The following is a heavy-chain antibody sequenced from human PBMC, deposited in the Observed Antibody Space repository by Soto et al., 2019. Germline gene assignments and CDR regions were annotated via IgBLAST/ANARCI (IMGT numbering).Heavy chain of an antibody. CDR2: INPNTGGT. D-gene: IGHD4-17*01. V-gene: IGHV1-46*01. CDR1: GYIFSNLY. J-gene: IGHJ4*02. CDR3: ARDKVYGDNSFDF. Sequence: QVSLVQSGAEVKKPGASVNVSCKAFGYIFSNLYIHWVRQAPGQGLEWMGIINPNTGGTSYPQKFQGRDTLTRDTSTSTVHMEMSSLTSEDTAVYYCARDKVYGDNSFDFWGQGTLVTVSS.